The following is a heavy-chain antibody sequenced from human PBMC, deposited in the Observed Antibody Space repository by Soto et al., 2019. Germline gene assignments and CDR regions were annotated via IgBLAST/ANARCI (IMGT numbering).Heavy chain of an antibody. V-gene: IGHV4-39*01. CDR1: GGSISSSSYY. Sequence: QLQLQESGPGLVKPSETLSLTCTVSGGSISSSSYYWGWIRQPPGKGLEWIGSIYYSGYTYYNPXLKSRLTISVDXSXNXXSLKLSSVTAADTAVYYCARHNGPLYVGYYYDMDVWGQGTTVTVSS. CDR2: IYYSGYT. J-gene: IGHJ6*02. D-gene: IGHD3-16*01. CDR3: ARHNGPLYVGYYYDMDV.